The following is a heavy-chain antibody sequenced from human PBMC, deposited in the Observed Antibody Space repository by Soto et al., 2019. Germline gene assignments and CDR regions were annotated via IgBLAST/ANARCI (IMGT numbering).Heavy chain of an antibody. CDR2: MNANNGNT. Sequence: GASVKVSCKASGYTFTSYDINWGRQATGQRLEWMGWMNANNGNTSYAQKFQGRVTMTRDTSASTAYMELSSLRSEDTAVYYCARAGNYAPFDYWGQGTLVTVS. D-gene: IGHD1-7*01. J-gene: IGHJ4*02. V-gene: IGHV1-8*01. CDR1: GYTFTSYD. CDR3: ARAGNYAPFDY.